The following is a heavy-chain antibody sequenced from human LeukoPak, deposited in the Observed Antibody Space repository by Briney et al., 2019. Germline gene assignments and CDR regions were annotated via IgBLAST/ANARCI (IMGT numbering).Heavy chain of an antibody. J-gene: IGHJ4*02. CDR1: GFTFSSYA. D-gene: IGHD2-2*02. CDR3: PRGCASTSCYTSEY. Sequence: GVSLRLSCAASGFTFSSYAMSWVRQAPGRGLEWVSTISGSGDSTYYADSVKGRFTTSRDNSKNTLYLQMNSLRPEDTAVYYCPRGCASTSCYTSEYWGQGTLVTVSS. V-gene: IGHV3-23*01. CDR2: ISGSGDST.